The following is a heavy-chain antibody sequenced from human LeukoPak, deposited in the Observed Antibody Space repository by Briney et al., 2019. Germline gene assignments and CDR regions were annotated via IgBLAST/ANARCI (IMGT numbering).Heavy chain of an antibody. V-gene: IGHV4-59*12. D-gene: IGHD6-13*01. Sequence: SETLSLTCTVSGGSISSYYWSWIRQPPGKGLEWIGYIYYSGSTNYNPSLKSRVTISVDTSKNQFSLKLSSVTAADTAVYYCARTLGMSAAGSFDYWGRGTLVTVSS. CDR3: ARTLGMSAAGSFDY. CDR1: GGSISSYY. CDR2: IYYSGST. J-gene: IGHJ4*02.